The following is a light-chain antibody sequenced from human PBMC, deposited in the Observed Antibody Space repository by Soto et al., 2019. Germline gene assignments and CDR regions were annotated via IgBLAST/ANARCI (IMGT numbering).Light chain of an antibody. CDR1: SSDVGGYNY. CDR3: SSYTSSSTL. Sequence: QSALTQPASVSGSPGQSITISCTGTSSDVGGYNYVSWYQQHPGKAPKLMIYDVSNRPSGVSNRFSGSKSGNTSSLTISGLQAEDEADYYCSSYTSSSTLFGTGTKLPVL. J-gene: IGLJ1*01. V-gene: IGLV2-14*01. CDR2: DVS.